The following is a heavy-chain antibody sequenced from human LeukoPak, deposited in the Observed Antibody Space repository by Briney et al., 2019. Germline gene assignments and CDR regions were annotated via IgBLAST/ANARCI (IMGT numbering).Heavy chain of an antibody. CDR3: ARHEWGYYDSSGYYS. V-gene: IGHV5-51*01. CDR2: IYPGDSDT. J-gene: IGHJ4*02. D-gene: IGHD3-22*01. Sequence: GESLKISCKGSGYSFTSYWIGWVRQMPGKGLEWMGIIYPGDSDTRYSPSFQGQVTILADKSTSTAYLQWSSLKASDTAMYYCARHEWGYYDSSGYYSWGQGTLVTVSS. CDR1: GYSFTSYW.